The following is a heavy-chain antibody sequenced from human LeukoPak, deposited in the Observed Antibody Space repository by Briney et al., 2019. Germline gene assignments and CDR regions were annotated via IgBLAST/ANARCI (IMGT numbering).Heavy chain of an antibody. J-gene: IGHJ4*02. CDR3: ARGMGTGTTGHLLGY. CDR1: GYTFTGYY. D-gene: IGHD1-7*01. Sequence: GASVKVSCKASGYTFTGYYMHWVRQAPGQGLEWMGWINPNSGGTNYAQKFQGRVTMTRDTSISTAYMELSRLRSDDTAVYYCARGMGTGTTGHLLGYWGQGTLVTVSS. V-gene: IGHV1-2*02. CDR2: INPNSGGT.